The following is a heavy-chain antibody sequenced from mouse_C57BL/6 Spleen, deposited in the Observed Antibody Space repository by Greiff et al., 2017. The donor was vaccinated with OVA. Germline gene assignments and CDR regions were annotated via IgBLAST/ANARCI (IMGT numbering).Heavy chain of an antibody. D-gene: IGHD2-5*01. CDR3: AREDSNYAWFAY. Sequence: EVMLVESGGGLVKPGGSLKLSCAASGFTFSSYAMSWVRQTPEKRLEWVATISDGGSYTYYPDNVKGRFTISRDNAKNNLYLQMSHLKSEDTAMYYCAREDSNYAWFAYWGKGTLVTVSA. CDR2: ISDGGSYT. CDR1: GFTFSSYA. J-gene: IGHJ3*01. V-gene: IGHV5-4*01.